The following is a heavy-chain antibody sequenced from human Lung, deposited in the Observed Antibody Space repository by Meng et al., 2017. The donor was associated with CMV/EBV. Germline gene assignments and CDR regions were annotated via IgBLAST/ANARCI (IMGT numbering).Heavy chain of an antibody. CDR2: MNPNSGKT. D-gene: IGHD4-23*01. Sequence: SXXVSXXASGYAFISYDINWVRQATGQGLEWMGWMNPNSGKTGYAQKFQGRVTITRDISINTAYMEVSSLRSEDTAVYFCARAGGNSNYYYGMDVWGQGTTVTVSS. CDR1: GYAFISYD. CDR3: ARAGGNSNYYYGMDV. J-gene: IGHJ6*02. V-gene: IGHV1-8*03.